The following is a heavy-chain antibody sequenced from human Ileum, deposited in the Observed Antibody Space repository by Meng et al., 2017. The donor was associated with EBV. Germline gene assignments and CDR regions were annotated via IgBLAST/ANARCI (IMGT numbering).Heavy chain of an antibody. D-gene: IGHD3-22*01. CDR1: GGSLSGYY. V-gene: IGHV4-34*01. Sequence: QVQLQRWGAGLLKPSEALSLTCAVYGGSLSGYYWSWIRQPPGKGLEWIGEITHSGSTNYNSSLKSRVTILVDTSKNQLSLKMNSVTAADTAVYYCARCYDSSGYYELNHFDHWGQGTLVTVSS. J-gene: IGHJ4*02. CDR3: ARCYDSSGYYELNHFDH. CDR2: ITHSGST.